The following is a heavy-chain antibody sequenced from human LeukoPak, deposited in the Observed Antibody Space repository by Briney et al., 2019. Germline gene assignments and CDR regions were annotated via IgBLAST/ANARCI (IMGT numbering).Heavy chain of an antibody. Sequence: GGSLRLSCAASGFTFSSYELNWVRQAPGKGLEWVSYISSSGSTIYYADSVKGRFTISRDNAKNSLYLQMNSLRAEDTAVYYCARVSRYYSFYFDYWGQGTLVTVSS. J-gene: IGHJ4*02. CDR3: ARVSRYYSFYFDY. D-gene: IGHD3-22*01. CDR1: GFTFSSYE. V-gene: IGHV3-48*03. CDR2: ISSSGSTI.